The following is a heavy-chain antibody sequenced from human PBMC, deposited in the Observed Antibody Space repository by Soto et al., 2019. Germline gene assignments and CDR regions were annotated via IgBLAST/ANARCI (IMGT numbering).Heavy chain of an antibody. CDR2: INPNTGGT. CDR3: ATQTGTVPNFADH. J-gene: IGHJ4*02. Sequence: QVQLVQSGAEVKKPGASVMVSCKTSGYTFTDFYINCVRQAPGQGLEWVGWINPNTGGTKPSQRFQGRVTLTRDTSITTAYMELTRLTSEDTAVYFCATQTGTVPNFADHWGQGTLVTVSS. V-gene: IGHV1-2*02. CDR1: GYTFTDFY. D-gene: IGHD1-1*01.